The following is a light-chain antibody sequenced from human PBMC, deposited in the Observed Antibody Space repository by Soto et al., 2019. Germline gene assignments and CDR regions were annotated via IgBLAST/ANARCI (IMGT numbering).Light chain of an antibody. CDR2: DVS. CDR1: SSDVGGYNY. Sequence: QSALTQPASVSGSPGQSITISCTGTSSDVGGYNYVSWYQQHPGKAPKLMIYDVSNRPSGVSNRCSGSKSGNTASLTIYGLQAEDEADYYCSSYTSSSTLLYVFGTGTKLTVL. CDR3: SSYTSSSTLLYV. V-gene: IGLV2-14*01. J-gene: IGLJ1*01.